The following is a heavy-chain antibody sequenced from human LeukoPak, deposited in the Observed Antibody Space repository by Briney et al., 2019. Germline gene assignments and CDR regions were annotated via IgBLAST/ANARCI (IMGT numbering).Heavy chain of an antibody. J-gene: IGHJ5*02. CDR1: GGSISSSSYY. D-gene: IGHD1-26*01. CDR3: GRCSSGSYNWFDP. CDR2: MYYSGNT. Sequence: SETLSLTCTVSGGSISSSSYYWAWIRQPPGKGLEWIGSMYYSGNTYYNPSLKSRVTISADTSKNQFSMKLSSVTAADTAVYYCGRCSSGSYNWFDPWGQGTLVTVSS. V-gene: IGHV4-39*01.